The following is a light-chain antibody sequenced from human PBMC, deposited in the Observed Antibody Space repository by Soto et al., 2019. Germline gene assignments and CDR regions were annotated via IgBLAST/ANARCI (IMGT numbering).Light chain of an antibody. CDR3: SSYTTTNAVVV. CDR2: DVT. J-gene: IGLJ3*02. Sequence: QSALTQPASVSGSPGQSITFSCTGTTRDIGAYNYVSWYQHHPGKAPKLLIYDVTDRPSGVSDRFSGSKSGTTASLTTSGLQAEDEADYFCSSYTTTNAVVVFGGGTKVSVL. V-gene: IGLV2-14*03. CDR1: TRDIGAYNY.